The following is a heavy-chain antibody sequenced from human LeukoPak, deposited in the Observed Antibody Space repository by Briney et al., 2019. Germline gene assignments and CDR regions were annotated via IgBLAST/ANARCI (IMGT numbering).Heavy chain of an antibody. D-gene: IGHD1-26*01. V-gene: IGHV5-51*01. J-gene: IGHJ4*02. Sequence: GESLKISCQGSGYSFTSYWIAWVRQMPGKGLEWMGIIYPGDSDTRYSPSFQGQVTISADMSISTAYLQWSSLKASDTAMYYCASSPSLRGANESWGQGTLVTVSS. CDR2: IYPGDSDT. CDR1: GYSFTSYW. CDR3: ASSPSLRGANES.